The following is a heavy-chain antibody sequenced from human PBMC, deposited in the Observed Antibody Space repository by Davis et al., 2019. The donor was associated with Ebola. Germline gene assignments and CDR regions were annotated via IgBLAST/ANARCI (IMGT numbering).Heavy chain of an antibody. CDR3: ARGVAVGGFYFDY. CDR1: GFTIIPFG. J-gene: IGHJ4*02. D-gene: IGHD6-19*01. Sequence: GESLKISCVASGFTIIPFGMHWVRQAPGKGLAWVAFIRFDGSKEYYGDSVKGRFTISSDNTKNSVYLQMNSLRAEDTAVYYCARGVAVGGFYFDYWGQGTLVTVSS. CDR2: IRFDGSKE. V-gene: IGHV3-30*02.